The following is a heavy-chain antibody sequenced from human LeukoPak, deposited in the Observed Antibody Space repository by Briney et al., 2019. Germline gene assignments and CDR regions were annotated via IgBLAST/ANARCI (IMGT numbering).Heavy chain of an antibody. CDR1: GGSFSGYY. Sequence: SETLSLTCAVYGGSFSGYYWSWIRQPPAKGLEWIGEINHSGSTNYNPSVKSRVTISVDTSKNQFSLKLSSVTAADTAVYYCARHSRHYYDSSGYPHYFDYWGQGTLVTVSS. J-gene: IGHJ4*02. CDR3: ARHSRHYYDSSGYPHYFDY. D-gene: IGHD3-22*01. CDR2: INHSGST. V-gene: IGHV4-34*01.